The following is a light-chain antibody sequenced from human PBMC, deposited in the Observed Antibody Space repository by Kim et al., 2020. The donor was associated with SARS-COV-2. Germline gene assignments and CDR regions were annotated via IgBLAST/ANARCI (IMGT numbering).Light chain of an antibody. CDR1: HSVGIS. J-gene: IGKJ4*01. Sequence: GEGATLSCRASHSVGISLAWYRQTPGQAPRLLIYDASIRATGIPDRFSGSGSGTDFTLTIGSLEPRDFAIYYCQQRGNWPPALTFGGGTKVDIK. V-gene: IGKV3-11*01. CDR3: QQRGNWPPALT. CDR2: DAS.